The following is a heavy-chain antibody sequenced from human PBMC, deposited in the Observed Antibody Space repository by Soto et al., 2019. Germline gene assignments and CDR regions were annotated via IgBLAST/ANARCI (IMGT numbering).Heavy chain of an antibody. CDR2: IKSKIDGGTT. V-gene: IGHV3-15*07. D-gene: IGHD2-21*01. Sequence: GGSLRLSCAASGFTFSNAWINWVRQAPGKGLEWVGRIKSKIDGGTTDFAAPVKGRFAISRDDSKNIVYMQMNSLKIEDSGMYYCSTDSYSHMMVALIDIWGHGTLVTVSS. CDR1: GFTFSNAW. J-gene: IGHJ4*01. CDR3: STDSYSHMMVALIDI.